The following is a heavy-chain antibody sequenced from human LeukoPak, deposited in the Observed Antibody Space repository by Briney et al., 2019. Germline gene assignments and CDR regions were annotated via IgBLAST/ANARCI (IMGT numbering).Heavy chain of an antibody. V-gene: IGHV3-23*01. CDR1: GFTLSRYA. CDR3: AKDVAATISSGGYYFDL. D-gene: IGHD5-12*01. Sequence: GGSRRLSCAASGFTLSRYAMSWVRQAPGKGLEWVSAISGTDGSTHYADSVKGRFTISRDSSNKRLYLQMNSLRAEDTAIYYCAKDVAATISSGGYYFDLWGQGTLVTVSS. CDR2: ISGTDGST. J-gene: IGHJ4*02.